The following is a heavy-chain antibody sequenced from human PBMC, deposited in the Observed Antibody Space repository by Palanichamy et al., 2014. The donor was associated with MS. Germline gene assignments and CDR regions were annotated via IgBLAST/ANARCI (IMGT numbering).Heavy chain of an antibody. CDR2: IRYDENKK. Sequence: QVQLVESGGGVVQPGGSLRLSCAASGFSFSSYGMHWVRQAPGKGLEWVAFIRYDENKKYYADSVKGRFTVSRDNSKNTLYLQMNSLGAEDTAMYYCAKLTGINAFDTWGQGTMVTVSS. V-gene: IGHV3-30*02. CDR1: GFSFSSYG. J-gene: IGHJ3*02. CDR3: AKLTGINAFDT. D-gene: IGHD1-20*01.